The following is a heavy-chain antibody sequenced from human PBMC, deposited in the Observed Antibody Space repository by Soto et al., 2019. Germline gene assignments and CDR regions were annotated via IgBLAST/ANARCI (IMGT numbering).Heavy chain of an antibody. CDR1: VDAISSFS. Sequence: QVHLQESGPRLVRPSETLSLTCTVSVDAISSFSWSWIRQPPGKGLEWIGYIYYSGSTTYNPSFKSRVTISIDTSEKQFSLKLTSVTAADTAVYFCAGDFGSGSYRFDYWGQGALVTVSS. CDR3: AGDFGSGSYRFDY. D-gene: IGHD3-10*01. J-gene: IGHJ4*02. CDR2: IYYSGST. V-gene: IGHV4-59*01.